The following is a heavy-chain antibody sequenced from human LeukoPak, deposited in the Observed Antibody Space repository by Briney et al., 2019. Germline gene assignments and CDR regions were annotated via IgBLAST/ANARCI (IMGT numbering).Heavy chain of an antibody. V-gene: IGHV3-74*01. D-gene: IGHD5-12*01. J-gene: IGHJ4*02. CDR2: IDTDGSST. CDR3: TRGYVGIDY. Sequence: GSLRLSCAASGFTFSSYWMHWVRRAPGKGLVWVSRIDTDGSSTIYADSVKGRFTISRDNAKNTLYLQMNSLRAEGMAVYYCTRGYVGIDYWGQGTLVTVSS. CDR1: GFTFSSYW.